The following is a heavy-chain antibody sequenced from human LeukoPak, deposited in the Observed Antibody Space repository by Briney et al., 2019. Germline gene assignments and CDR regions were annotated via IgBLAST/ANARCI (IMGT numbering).Heavy chain of an antibody. CDR2: ISYDGSNK. CDR3: ARERDGSGSNPIGY. J-gene: IGHJ4*02. CDR1: GFTFSSYA. V-gene: IGHV3-30*04. Sequence: PGGSLRLSCAASGFTFSSYAMHWVRQAPGKGLEWVAVISYDGSNKYYADSVKGRFTISRDNSKNTLYLQMNSLRAKDTAVYYCARERDGSGSNPIGYWGQGTLVTVSS. D-gene: IGHD3-10*01.